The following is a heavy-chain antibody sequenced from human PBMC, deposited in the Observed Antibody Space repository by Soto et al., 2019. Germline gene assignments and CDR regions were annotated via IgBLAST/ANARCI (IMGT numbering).Heavy chain of an antibody. Sequence: SVKVSCKASGGIFSTSTFSWVRQAPGQGLEWMGRIIPILETADYAQKFQGRVTLTADKSTSTVYMDLSSLRSEDTAVYYCTTDLPILIPQVDYWGQGTLVTVSS. V-gene: IGHV1-69*08. CDR3: TTDLPILIPQVDY. J-gene: IGHJ4*02. CDR2: IIPILETA. D-gene: IGHD2-8*01. CDR1: GGIFSTST.